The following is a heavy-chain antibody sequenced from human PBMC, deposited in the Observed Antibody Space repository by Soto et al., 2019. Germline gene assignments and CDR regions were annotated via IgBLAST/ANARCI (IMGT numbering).Heavy chain of an antibody. CDR3: AKSMFYYMDV. V-gene: IGHV3-23*01. CDR2: ISGSGGST. CDR1: GLTFSSYA. D-gene: IGHD3-10*02. J-gene: IGHJ6*03. Sequence: GGSMRLSCAASGLTFSSYAMSWVRQAPGKGLEWVSAISGSGGSTYYADSVKGRFTISRGNSKNTLYLQMNSLRAEDTAVYYCAKSMFYYMDVWGKGTTVTVSS.